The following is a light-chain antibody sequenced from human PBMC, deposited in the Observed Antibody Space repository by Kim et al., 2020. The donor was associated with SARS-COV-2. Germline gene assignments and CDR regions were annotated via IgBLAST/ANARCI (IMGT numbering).Light chain of an antibody. CDR1: SSDVGRYKL. V-gene: IGLV2-23*01. CDR2: EDN. CDR3: CSYAGSSSLV. J-gene: IGLJ2*01. Sequence: QSALTQPASVSGSPGQSITISCTGTSSDVGRYKLVSWYQHHPGRAPKVMIYEDNKRPSGVSNRFSGSKSGNTASLTISGLQTEDEADYFCCSYAGSSSLVFGGGTKL.